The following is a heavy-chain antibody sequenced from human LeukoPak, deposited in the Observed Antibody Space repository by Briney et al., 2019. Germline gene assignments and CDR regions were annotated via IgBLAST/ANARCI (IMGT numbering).Heavy chain of an antibody. CDR2: ISFDGNDK. J-gene: IGHJ4*02. V-gene: IGHV3-30*03. CDR1: GFAFRSYG. Sequence: GRSLRLSCAASGFAFRSYGMHWVRQAPGKGLEWVAVISFDGNDKYYGDFVKGRFTVSRDNSENTLYLEMNSLRPEDTAVYYCARDAGTWGYGYNFDCWGQGTLVTVSS. CDR3: ARDAGTWGYGYNFDC. D-gene: IGHD5-18*01.